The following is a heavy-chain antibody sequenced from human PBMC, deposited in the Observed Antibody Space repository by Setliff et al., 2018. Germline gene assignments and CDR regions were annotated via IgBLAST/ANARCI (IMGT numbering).Heavy chain of an antibody. V-gene: IGHV4-39*01. CDR1: GDSISSSSYY. CDR3: ATPGRRFGESIDY. D-gene: IGHD3-10*01. Sequence: NPSETLSLTCTVSGDSISSSSYYWGWIRQPPGKGLEWIGCIYYSGSTYYNPSLKSRVTISVDTSKNQFSLKLTSVTAADTAVYYCATPGRRFGESIDYWGQGTLVTVSS. J-gene: IGHJ4*02. CDR2: IYYSGST.